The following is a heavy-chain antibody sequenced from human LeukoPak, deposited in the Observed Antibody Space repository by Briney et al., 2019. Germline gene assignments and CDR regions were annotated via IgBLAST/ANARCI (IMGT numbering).Heavy chain of an antibody. J-gene: IGHJ4*02. CDR2: ISGSGDNT. CDR3: TTEGVVAATEYYFDY. Sequence: GGSLGLSCAASGFTFSSHAMTWVRQAPGKGLEWASTISGSGDNTYYADSVKGRFTISRDNSKNTLYLQMNSLKTEDTAVYYCTTEGVVAATEYYFDYWGQGTLVTVSS. CDR1: GFTFSSHA. D-gene: IGHD2-15*01. V-gene: IGHV3-23*01.